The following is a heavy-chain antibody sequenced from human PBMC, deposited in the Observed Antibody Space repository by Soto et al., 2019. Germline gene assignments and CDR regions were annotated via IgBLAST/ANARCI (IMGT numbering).Heavy chain of an antibody. Sequence: SETLSLTCTVSGASISSYFWSWIRQPPGKGLEWVAYVSYSGSPHYNPSLQSRVTVSVDTSKIQFSLEVTSLTAADTAVYYCARGGPVQLWAFDYWGQGSLVTVSS. CDR3: ARGGPVQLWAFDY. D-gene: IGHD5-18*01. J-gene: IGHJ4*02. V-gene: IGHV4-59*01. CDR2: VSYSGSP. CDR1: GASISSYF.